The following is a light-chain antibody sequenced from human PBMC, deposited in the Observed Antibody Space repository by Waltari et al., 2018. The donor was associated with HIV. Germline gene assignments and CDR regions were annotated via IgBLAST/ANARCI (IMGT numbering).Light chain of an antibody. Sequence: QSVLTQPPSVSAPPGQRVTISCSGGTSNIGTTYVSLYQHVPGMAPRLLIYDNTKRSSGIPARFSGSKSGTSVTLGITGLQTGDEADYYCGTWDSSLSVVVFGGGTKLTVL. J-gene: IGLJ2*01. CDR1: TSNIGTTY. V-gene: IGLV1-51*01. CDR3: GTWDSSLSVVV. CDR2: DNT.